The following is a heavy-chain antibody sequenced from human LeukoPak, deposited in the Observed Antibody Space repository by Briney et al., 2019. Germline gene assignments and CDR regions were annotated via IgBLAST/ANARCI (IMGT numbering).Heavy chain of an antibody. D-gene: IGHD6-13*01. CDR3: AGTTHSSSWYYYYYMDV. CDR1: GGSISSYY. CDR2: IYTSGST. V-gene: IGHV4-4*09. Sequence: SETLSLTCTVSGGSISSYYWSWIRQPPGKGLEWIGYIYTSGSTNYNPSLESRVTISVDTSKNQFSLKLSSVTAADTAVYYCAGTTHSSSWYYYYYMDVWGKGTTVTVSS. J-gene: IGHJ6*03.